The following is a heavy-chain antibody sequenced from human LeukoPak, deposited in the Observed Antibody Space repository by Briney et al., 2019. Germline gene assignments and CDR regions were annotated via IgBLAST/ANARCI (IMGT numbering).Heavy chain of an antibody. D-gene: IGHD4-11*01. V-gene: IGHV4-38-2*01. CDR1: GYSISSGYY. CDR3: GTTTVTTGWFDP. CDR2: IYHSGST. J-gene: IGHJ5*02. Sequence: PSETLSLTCAVSGYSISSGYYWGWIRQPPGKGLEWIGSIYHSGSTYYNPSLKSRVTISVDTSKNQFSLKLSSVTAPDTAVYYCGTTTVTTGWFDPWGQGTLVTVSS.